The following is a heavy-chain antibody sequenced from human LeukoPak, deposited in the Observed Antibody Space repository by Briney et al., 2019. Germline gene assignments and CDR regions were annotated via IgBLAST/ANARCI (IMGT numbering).Heavy chain of an antibody. J-gene: IGHJ5*02. D-gene: IGHD1-7*01. V-gene: IGHV3-21*01. CDR2: ISRASESI. CDR3: MRGATDTTRWFDP. Sequence: GGSLRLSCAASGFTFNAYSMGGVRQAPRKGLEWVSIISRASESIFYADSVKGRFTISRDNAKNSLYLQMKGLRAEDTAAYYCMRGATDTTRWFDPWGQGTLVTVSS. CDR1: GFTFNAYS.